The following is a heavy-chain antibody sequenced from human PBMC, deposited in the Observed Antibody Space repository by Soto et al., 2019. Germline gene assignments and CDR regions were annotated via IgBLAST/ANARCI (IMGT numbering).Heavy chain of an antibody. J-gene: IGHJ4*02. CDR1: GGSISLERFY. CDR3: ARAFSSAHLNYYDF. CDR2: VSHTGAT. V-gene: IGHV4-61*01. Sequence: QVQLQESGPGLVKPSETLSLTCTVSGGSISLERFYWTWIRQPPGKGLEWIGYVSHTGATNYNPSLQSRVDISVDTSRNQFFLRLRSLTAADTAVYFCARAFSSAHLNYYDFWGQGTLVSVSA.